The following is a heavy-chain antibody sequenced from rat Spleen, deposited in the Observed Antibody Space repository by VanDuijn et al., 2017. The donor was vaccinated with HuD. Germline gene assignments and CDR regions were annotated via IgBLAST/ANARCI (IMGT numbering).Heavy chain of an antibody. V-gene: IGHV5-20*01. Sequence: EVQLVESDGGLVQPGRSLKLSCAASGFTFSDYYMAWVRQAPTIGLEWVASISYDGGSSYYRDSVKGRFTISRDNAKSSLYLQMDSLRSEDTATYYCARRNSGIFDYWGQGVMVTVSS. J-gene: IGHJ2*01. CDR3: ARRNSGIFDY. CDR1: GFTFSDYY. CDR2: ISYDGGSS. D-gene: IGHD4-4*01.